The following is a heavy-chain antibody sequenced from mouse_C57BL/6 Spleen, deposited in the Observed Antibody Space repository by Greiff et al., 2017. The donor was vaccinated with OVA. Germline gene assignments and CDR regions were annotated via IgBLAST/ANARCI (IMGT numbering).Heavy chain of an antibody. Sequence: VQLQESGPGLVQPSQSLSITCTVSGFSLTSYGVHWVRQSPGKGLEWLGVIWRGGSTDYNAAFMSRLSITKDNSKSQVFFKMNSLQADDTAIYYCAKNLLPNDAMDYWGQGTSVTVSS. D-gene: IGHD2-1*01. V-gene: IGHV2-5*01. CDR3: AKNLLPNDAMDY. CDR1: GFSLTSYG. CDR2: IWRGGST. J-gene: IGHJ4*01.